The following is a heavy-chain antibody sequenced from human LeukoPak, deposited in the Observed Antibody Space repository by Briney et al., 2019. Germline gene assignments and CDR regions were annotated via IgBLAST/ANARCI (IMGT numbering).Heavy chain of an antibody. J-gene: IGHJ4*02. CDR2: ISYDGSNK. Sequence: GRSLRLSCAASGFTFSSYAMHWVRQAPGKGLEWVAVISYDGSNKYHADSVKDRFTISRDNSKNTLYLQMSSLRAEDTAVYYCARDRTGGGGPFDYWGQGTLVTVSS. CDR1: GFTFSSYA. CDR3: ARDRTGGGGPFDY. V-gene: IGHV3-30*04. D-gene: IGHD3/OR15-3a*01.